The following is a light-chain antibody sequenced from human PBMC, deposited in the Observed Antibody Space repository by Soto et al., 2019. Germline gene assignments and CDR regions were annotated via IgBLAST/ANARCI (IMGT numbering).Light chain of an antibody. CDR2: GAS. J-gene: IGKJ2*01. V-gene: IGKV3-20*01. CDR3: QQYGNSPPYT. CDR1: QSVSSNY. Sequence: EIVLTQSPGTLSLSPGERATLSCRASQSVSSNYLAWYQQKPGQALRLLIYGASNRATGIPDRFSGSGSGTDFTLTISRLEPEDFAVYYCQQYGNSPPYTFGQGTKLEIK.